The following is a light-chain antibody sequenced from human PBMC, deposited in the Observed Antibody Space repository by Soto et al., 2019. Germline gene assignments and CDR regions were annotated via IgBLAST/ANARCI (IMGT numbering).Light chain of an antibody. CDR1: ESLGTW. CDR2: DVS. CDR3: QQYFSYPLS. V-gene: IGKV1-5*01. J-gene: IGKJ4*01. Sequence: DIQMTQSPSTLSAYVGDRVIITCRASESLGTWLAWYQQKPGTAPILLIYDVSRLESGVPSRFSGRGSGTEFTLTISSLQPDEFATYYCQQYFSYPLSFGGGTEVEIK.